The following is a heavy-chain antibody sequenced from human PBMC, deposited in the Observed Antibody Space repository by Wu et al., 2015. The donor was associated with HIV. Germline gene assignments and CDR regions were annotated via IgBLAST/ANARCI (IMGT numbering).Heavy chain of an antibody. J-gene: IGHJ4*02. CDR1: GYTFTGYY. D-gene: IGHD4-17*01. Sequence: QVQLVQSGAEVRKPGASVKVSCTASGYTFTGYYMHWVQQAPGRGPEWMGWINPASGSTIYAEKFEGRVIVTRDTSINTAYMELNGLISDDTAIYYCARDATPVTTEFDYWGQGTLVTVSS. V-gene: IGHV1-2*02. CDR2: INPASGST. CDR3: ARDATPVTTEFDY.